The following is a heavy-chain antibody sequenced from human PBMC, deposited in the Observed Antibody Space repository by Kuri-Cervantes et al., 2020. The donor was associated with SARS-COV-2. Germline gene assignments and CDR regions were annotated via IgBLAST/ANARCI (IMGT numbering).Heavy chain of an antibody. CDR2: IYPGDSDT. CDR1: GYSFTSYW. J-gene: IGHJ5*02. Sequence: GGSLRLSCQGSGYSFTSYWIGWVRQMPGKGLEWMGIIYPGDSDTRYSPSFQGQVTISADKSISTAYLQWSSLKASDTAMYYCARWEIRFLGSWFDPWGQGTLVTVSS. CDR3: ARWEIRFLGSWFDP. D-gene: IGHD3-3*01. V-gene: IGHV5-51*01.